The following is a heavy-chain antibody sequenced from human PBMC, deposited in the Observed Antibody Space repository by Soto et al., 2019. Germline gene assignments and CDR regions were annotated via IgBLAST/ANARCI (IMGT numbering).Heavy chain of an antibody. CDR3: ARVLGVAKGDY. V-gene: IGHV1-3*01. CDR1: GYTFTSYA. CDR2: INAGNGNT. J-gene: IGHJ4*02. Sequence: KVSCNASGYTFTSYAIHWVRQAPGQRLEWMGWINAGNGNTKYSQKFQGRVTITRDTSASTAYMELSSLRSQDTAVYYRARVLGVAKGDYWGQGTLVTVSS. D-gene: IGHD3-3*01.